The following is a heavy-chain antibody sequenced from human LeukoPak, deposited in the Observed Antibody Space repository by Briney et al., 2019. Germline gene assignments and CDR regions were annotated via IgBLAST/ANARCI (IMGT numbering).Heavy chain of an antibody. D-gene: IGHD3-10*01. CDR2: ISSSSNYI. CDR1: GFTFSSYS. CDR3: AKGPTYYYGSGRTR. Sequence: GGSLRLSCAASGFTFSSYSMNWVRQAPGKGLEWVSSISSSSNYIYYADSMKGRFTISRDNAKNSLSLQMNSLRAEDTAVYYCAKGPTYYYGSGRTRWGQGTLVTVSS. J-gene: IGHJ4*02. V-gene: IGHV3-21*04.